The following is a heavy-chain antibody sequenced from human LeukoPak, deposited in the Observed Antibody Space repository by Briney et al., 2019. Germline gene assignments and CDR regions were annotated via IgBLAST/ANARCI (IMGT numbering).Heavy chain of an antibody. Sequence: PSETLSLTCTVSGGSISSCYWSWIRQPPGKGLEWIGYIYYSGSTNYNPSLKSRVTISVDTSKNQFSLKLSSVTAADTAVYYCARERAVTTYYYFDYWGQGTLVTVSS. CDR3: ARERAVTTYYYFDY. CDR2: IYYSGST. CDR1: GGSISSCY. D-gene: IGHD4-17*01. J-gene: IGHJ4*02. V-gene: IGHV4-59*01.